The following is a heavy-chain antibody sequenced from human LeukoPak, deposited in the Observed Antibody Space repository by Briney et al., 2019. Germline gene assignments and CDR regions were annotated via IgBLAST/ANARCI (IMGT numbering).Heavy chain of an antibody. Sequence: HPGGSLRLSCAASGFTFNTYTLNWVRQAPGKGLEWVSYISSASSMIYYADSVKGRYTISRDNAKNSLYLQMSSLRAEDTAVYYCARDLTVTTEGAFDIWGQGTMVTVS. V-gene: IGHV3-48*04. D-gene: IGHD4-17*01. CDR3: ARDLTVTTEGAFDI. J-gene: IGHJ3*02. CDR1: GFTFNTYT. CDR2: ISSASSMI.